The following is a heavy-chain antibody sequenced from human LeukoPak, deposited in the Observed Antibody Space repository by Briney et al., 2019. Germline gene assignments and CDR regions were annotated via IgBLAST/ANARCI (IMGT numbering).Heavy chain of an antibody. Sequence: PGESLKISCKTSGYSFPNYWIAWVRQMPGKGLAFMGIIYPGDSDTRYSSSFQGQVTISVDESISTAYLQWSSLRASDTAIYYCARRDVGYNILTTYYYDTWGQGTLVTVSS. CDR2: IYPGDSDT. CDR1: GYSFPNYW. V-gene: IGHV5-51*01. D-gene: IGHD3-9*01. CDR3: ARRDVGYNILTTYYYDT. J-gene: IGHJ4*02.